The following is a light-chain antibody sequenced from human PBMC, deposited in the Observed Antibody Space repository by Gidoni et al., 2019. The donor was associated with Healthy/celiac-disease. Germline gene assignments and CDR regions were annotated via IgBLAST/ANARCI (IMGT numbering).Light chain of an antibody. CDR3: QQYYSTPQT. CDR2: WAS. V-gene: IGKV4-1*01. CDR1: QSVLYSSNNKNY. J-gene: IGKJ1*01. Sequence: DIVMTQSPDSLAVSLGERATINCKSSQSVLYSSNNKNYLAWYQQKPRQPPKLLIYWASTRESGVPDRFSGSGSGTDFTLTISSLQAEDVAVYYCQQYYSTPQTFGQGIKVEIK.